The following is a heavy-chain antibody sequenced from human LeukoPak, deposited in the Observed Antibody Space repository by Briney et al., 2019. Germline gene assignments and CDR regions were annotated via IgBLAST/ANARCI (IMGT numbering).Heavy chain of an antibody. J-gene: IGHJ4*02. CDR3: ARRPGGDRYYFDY. V-gene: IGHV4-39*01. CDR1: GGSVSSTNSY. CDR2: IDYSGST. D-gene: IGHD2-21*02. Sequence: SETLSLTCTVSGGSVSSTNSYWGWIRQPPGKGLDWIANIDYSGSTWYNPSFRGRVTISIDTSKNQFSLKVRSVTAADTAMYYCARRPGGDRYYFDYWGQGILVTVSS.